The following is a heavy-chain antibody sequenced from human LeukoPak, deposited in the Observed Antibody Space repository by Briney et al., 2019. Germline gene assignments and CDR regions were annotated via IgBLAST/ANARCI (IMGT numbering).Heavy chain of an antibody. V-gene: IGHV1-18*01. CDR2: ISAYNGNT. J-gene: IGHJ5*02. CDR3: ARTTVVTPANWFDR. D-gene: IGHD4-23*01. Sequence: ASVTVSSKASGYTFTSYGISWVRQAPGQGLEWMGWISAYNGNTNYAQKLQGRVTMTTDTSTSTAYMELRSLRSDDTAVYYCARTTVVTPANWFDRWGQGTLVTVSS. CDR1: GYTFTSYG.